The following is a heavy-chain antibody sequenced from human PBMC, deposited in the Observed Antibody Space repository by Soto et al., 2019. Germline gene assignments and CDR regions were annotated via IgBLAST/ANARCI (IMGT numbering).Heavy chain of an antibody. D-gene: IGHD4-17*01. V-gene: IGHV3-30-3*01. Sequence: QVQLVESGGGVVQPGRSLRLSCAASGFTFSSYLMHWVRQAPGKGLEWVAVISYDGSNKYYADSVKGRFTISRDNSKNTLYLQMNSLGVEDTAVYYCAREFTLTTFDYWGQGTLVTVSS. CDR2: ISYDGSNK. CDR3: AREFTLTTFDY. J-gene: IGHJ4*02. CDR1: GFTFSSYL.